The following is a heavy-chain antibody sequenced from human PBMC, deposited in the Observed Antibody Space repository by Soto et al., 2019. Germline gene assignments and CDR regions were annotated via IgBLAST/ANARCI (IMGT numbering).Heavy chain of an antibody. CDR1: GGTFSSYA. CDR2: IIPIFGTA. V-gene: IGHV1-69*01. CDR3: ARGDEYYDIVTGYYDFDY. D-gene: IGHD3-9*01. Sequence: QVQLVQSGAEVKKPGSSVKVSCKASGGTFSSYAISWVRQAPGQGLEWMGGIIPIFGTANYAQKFQGRVTITADESTRTAYMELSSLRAEDTAVYYCARGDEYYDIVTGYYDFDYWGQGTLVTVSS. J-gene: IGHJ4*02.